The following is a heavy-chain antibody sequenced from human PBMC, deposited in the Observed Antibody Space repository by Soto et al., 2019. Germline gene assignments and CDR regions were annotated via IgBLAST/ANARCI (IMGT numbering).Heavy chain of an antibody. Sequence: GGSLRLSCAASGFTFSDHYMDWVRQAPGKGLEWVGRTRNRANSYTTEYAASVKGRFTISRDDSKNSLYLQMNSLKTEDTAVYHCTRSRFSSGYYADYWGQGALVTVSS. J-gene: IGHJ4*02. CDR1: GFTFSDHY. D-gene: IGHD6-19*01. CDR2: TRNRANSYTT. CDR3: TRSRFSSGYYADY. V-gene: IGHV3-72*01.